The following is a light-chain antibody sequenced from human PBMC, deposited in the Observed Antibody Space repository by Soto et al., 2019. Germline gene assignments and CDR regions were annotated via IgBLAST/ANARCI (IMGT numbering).Light chain of an antibody. CDR1: QNINTN. CDR2: GAS. J-gene: IGKJ4*01. Sequence: VMTQSPATLSASPGERVTLSCRASQNINTNLVWYQHKPGQAPRVLLFGASSRARGVPARFSGSGSGTDFTLTISSLQSEDFAIYYCQQYGNWPPLTFCGGTKLGIK. V-gene: IGKV3-15*01. CDR3: QQYGNWPPLT.